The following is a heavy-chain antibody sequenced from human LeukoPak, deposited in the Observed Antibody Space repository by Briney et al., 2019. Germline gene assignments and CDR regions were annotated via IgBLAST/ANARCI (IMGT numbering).Heavy chain of an antibody. J-gene: IGHJ3*02. D-gene: IGHD3-3*01. V-gene: IGHV1-18*01. Sequence: ASVKVSCKASGGTFSSYGISWVRQAPGQGLEWMGWISGYNGNTNSAQKLQGRVSMTTDTSTSTAYVELRSLRSDDTAVYYCARDRSPDFWSGDYRDAFDIRGQGTMVTVSS. CDR1: GGTFSSYG. CDR3: ARDRSPDFWSGDYRDAFDI. CDR2: ISGYNGNT.